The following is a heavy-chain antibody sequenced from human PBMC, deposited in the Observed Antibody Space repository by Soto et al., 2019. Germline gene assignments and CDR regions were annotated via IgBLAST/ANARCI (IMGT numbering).Heavy chain of an antibody. CDR1: GFSLSNARMG. Sequence: QVTLKESGPVLVKPTETLTLTCTVSGFSLSNARMGVSWIRQPPGKALEWLAHIFSNDEKSYSTSLKSRLTTSKDTSKSQVVLTMTNMDPVDTATYYCARLADSIYYYYGMDVWGQGTTVTVSS. CDR3: ARLADSIYYYYGMDV. J-gene: IGHJ6*02. V-gene: IGHV2-26*01. CDR2: IFSNDEK.